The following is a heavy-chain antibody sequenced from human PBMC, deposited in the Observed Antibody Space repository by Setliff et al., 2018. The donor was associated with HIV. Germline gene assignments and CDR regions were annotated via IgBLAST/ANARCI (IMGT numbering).Heavy chain of an antibody. D-gene: IGHD4-17*01. V-gene: IGHV1-24*01. CDR3: AADRRTVSILRGAFHV. J-gene: IGHJ3*01. CDR1: RYTLTELS. Sequence: ASVKVSCKVSRYTLTELSIHWVRQTPGKGLEWMGGFDPEDGETIYAQNFQGRVTMSEDISSDTGYMELRSLTSEDTAVYFCAADRRTVSILRGAFHVWGQGTLVTVSS. CDR2: FDPEDGET.